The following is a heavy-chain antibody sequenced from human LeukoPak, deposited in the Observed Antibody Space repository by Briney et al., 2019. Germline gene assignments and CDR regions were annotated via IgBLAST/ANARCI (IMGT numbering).Heavy chain of an antibody. CDR1: GFTFSSYA. Sequence: GALRLSCAASGFTFSSYAMSWVRQAPGKGLEWVSAISGSGGSTYYADSVKGRFTISRDNSKNTQYLQMNSLRAEDTAVYYCAKGVATILPFDYWGQGTLVTVSS. D-gene: IGHD5-12*01. CDR3: AKGVATILPFDY. V-gene: IGHV3-23*01. J-gene: IGHJ4*02. CDR2: ISGSGGST.